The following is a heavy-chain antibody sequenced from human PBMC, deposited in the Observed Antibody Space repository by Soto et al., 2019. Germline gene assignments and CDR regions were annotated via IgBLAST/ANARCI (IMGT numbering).Heavy chain of an antibody. CDR1: GFTFGSYA. V-gene: IGHV3-49*04. J-gene: IGHJ6*02. Sequence: GGSLRLSCATSGFTFGSYAMTWVRQAPGKGLEWVGFIRNKGYGRTTEYAASVRGRFTISRDDSKSIAYLQMNSLTTEDTAVYYCSMYSGSHYETSDYTFDVWGQGTAVTVSS. D-gene: IGHD1-26*01. CDR3: SMYSGSHYETSDYTFDV. CDR2: IRNKGYGRTT.